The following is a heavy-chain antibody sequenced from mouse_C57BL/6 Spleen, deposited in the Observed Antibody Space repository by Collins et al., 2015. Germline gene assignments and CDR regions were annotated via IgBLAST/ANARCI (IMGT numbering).Heavy chain of an antibody. CDR1: GYTFTSYN. Sequence: QAYLQQSGAELVRPGASVKMSCKASGYTFTSYNMHWVKQTPRQGLEWIGTIYPGNDDTSYNQNFKGKATLTVDKSSNTAYMQLSSLTSEDSAVYFCARDGNYASVLPYWGQGTLVTVS. J-gene: IGHJ3*01. D-gene: IGHD2-1*01. CDR3: ARDGNYASVLPY. V-gene: IGHV1-12*01. CDR2: IYPGNDDT.